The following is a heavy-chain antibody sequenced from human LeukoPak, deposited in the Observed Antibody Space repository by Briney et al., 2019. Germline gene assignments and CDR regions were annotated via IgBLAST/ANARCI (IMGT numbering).Heavy chain of an antibody. D-gene: IGHD2-21*02. Sequence: SETLSLTCGVYDGSFSGYFWSWIRQSPGKGLEWIGEIDHSGITSYNPSLKSRVTISVDTSKNQFFLKLSSVTAADTAVYYCARQRSSVVTATDWYFDLWGRGTLVTVSS. CDR1: DGSFSGYF. CDR2: IDHSGIT. J-gene: IGHJ2*01. V-gene: IGHV4-34*01. CDR3: ARQRSSVVTATDWYFDL.